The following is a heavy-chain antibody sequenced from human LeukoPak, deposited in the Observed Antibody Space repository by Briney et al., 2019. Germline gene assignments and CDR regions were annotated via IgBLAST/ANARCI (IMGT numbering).Heavy chain of an antibody. CDR2: MSSSSSFV. Sequence: GGSLRLSCAASGFTFSTYSMNWVRQAPGKGLEWVSSMSSSSSFVYYADSVKGRFTISRDKAKNSLYLQMNSLRAEDTAVYYCAREYCSSTSCLYDYWGQGTLVTVSS. V-gene: IGHV3-21*01. J-gene: IGHJ4*02. CDR3: AREYCSSTSCLYDY. CDR1: GFTFSTYS. D-gene: IGHD2-2*01.